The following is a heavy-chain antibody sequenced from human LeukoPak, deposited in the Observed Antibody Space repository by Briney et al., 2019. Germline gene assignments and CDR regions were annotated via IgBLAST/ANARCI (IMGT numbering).Heavy chain of an antibody. V-gene: IGHV1-46*01. D-gene: IGHD3-10*01. CDR2: INPSGGST. Sequence: ASVKVSCKASGYTFTSYYMHWVRQAPGQGLEWMGIINPSGGSTSYAQKFQGRVTMTRDMSTSTVYMELSSLRSEDTAVYYCVRGEGRQTPDYWGQGTLVTVSS. CDR1: GYTFTSYY. J-gene: IGHJ4*02. CDR3: VRGEGRQTPDY.